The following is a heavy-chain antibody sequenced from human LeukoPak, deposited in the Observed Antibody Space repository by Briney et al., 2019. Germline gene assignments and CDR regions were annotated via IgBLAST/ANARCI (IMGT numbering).Heavy chain of an antibody. CDR2: IKQDGSEK. CDR1: GFTFSSYW. CDR3: ARGVYSFTNWFDP. D-gene: IGHD2-21*01. V-gene: IGHV3-7*04. J-gene: IGHJ5*02. Sequence: GGSLRLSCAASGFTFSSYWMSWVRQAPEKGLEWVANIKQDGSEKYYVDSVKGRFTISRDNAKNSLYLQMNSLRAEDTAVYYCARGVYSFTNWFDPWGQGTLVTVSS.